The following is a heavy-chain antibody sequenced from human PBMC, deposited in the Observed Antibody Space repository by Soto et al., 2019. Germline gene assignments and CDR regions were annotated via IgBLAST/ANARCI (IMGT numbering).Heavy chain of an antibody. CDR1: GGTFSSYA. CDR3: ARSQGSSTSLEIYYYYYYGMDV. Sequence: QVQLVQSGAEVKKPGSSVKVSCKASGGTFSSYAISWVRQAPGQGLEWRGGFIPIYGTANYAQKFQGRVTITADEATSTAYMELSSLRSEDTAVYYCARSQGSSTSLEIYYYYYYGMDVWGQGTTVTVSS. D-gene: IGHD2-2*01. CDR2: FIPIYGTA. V-gene: IGHV1-69*01. J-gene: IGHJ6*02.